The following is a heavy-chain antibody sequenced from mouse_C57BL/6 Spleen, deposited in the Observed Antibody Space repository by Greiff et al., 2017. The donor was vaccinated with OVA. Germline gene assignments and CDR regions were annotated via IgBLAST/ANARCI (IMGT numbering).Heavy chain of an antibody. CDR1: GYTFTSYW. D-gene: IGHD1-1*01. CDR3: ARLITTVVATRDYFDY. Sequence: QVHVKQPGAELVKPGASVKMSCKASGYTFTSYWITWVKQRPGQGLEWIGDIYPGSGSTNYNEKFKSKATLTVDTSSSTAYMQLSSLTSEDSAVYYCARLITTVVATRDYFDYWGQGTTLTVSS. J-gene: IGHJ2*01. V-gene: IGHV1-55*01. CDR2: IYPGSGST.